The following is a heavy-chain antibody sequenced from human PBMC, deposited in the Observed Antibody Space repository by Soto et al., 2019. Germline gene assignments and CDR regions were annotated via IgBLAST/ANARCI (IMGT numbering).Heavy chain of an antibody. D-gene: IGHD3-16*01. CDR2: ISFDGSNK. J-gene: IGHJ6*02. V-gene: IGHV3-30*18. CDR3: AKVLEGYVWGNAMAV. Sequence: QVQLVESGGGVVQPGRSLRLSCAASGFTFSSYGMHWVRQAPGKGLEWVALISFDGSNKYYADSVKGRFTISRDNSKNTLSLQMNSLRAEDTAVYYCAKVLEGYVWGNAMAVWGQGTTVTVSS. CDR1: GFTFSSYG.